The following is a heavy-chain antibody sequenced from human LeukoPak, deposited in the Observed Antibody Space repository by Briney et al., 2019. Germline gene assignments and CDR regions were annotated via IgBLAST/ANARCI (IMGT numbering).Heavy chain of an antibody. Sequence: GASVTVSCKASGYTFTSYGISWVRQAPGQGLEWMGWISAYNGNTNYAQKLQGRVTMTTDTSTSTAYMKLRSLRSDDTAVYYCARDHAVEVDRELNYFDYWGQGTLVTVSS. J-gene: IGHJ4*02. CDR2: ISAYNGNT. V-gene: IGHV1-18*01. CDR1: GYTFTSYG. CDR3: ARDHAVEVDRELNYFDY. D-gene: IGHD1-26*01.